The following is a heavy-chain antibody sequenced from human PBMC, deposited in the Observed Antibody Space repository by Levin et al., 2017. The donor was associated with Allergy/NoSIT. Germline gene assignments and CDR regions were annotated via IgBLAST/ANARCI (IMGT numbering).Heavy chain of an antibody. V-gene: IGHV3-23*01. CDR3: AKDLHYGSAMDY. CDR2: ILYTGAT. J-gene: IGHJ4*02. CDR1: GFTFINTA. Sequence: LSLPCAASGFTFINTAMTWVRQAPGKGLEWVSIILYTGATYYADSVRGRFIVSRDNSKNTLFLQMNSLRAEDTAIYYCAKDLHYGSAMDYWGQGALVTVSS. D-gene: IGHD3-10*01.